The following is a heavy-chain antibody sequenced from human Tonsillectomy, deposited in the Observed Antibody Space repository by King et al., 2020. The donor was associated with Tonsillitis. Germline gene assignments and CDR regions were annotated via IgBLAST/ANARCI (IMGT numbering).Heavy chain of an antibody. J-gene: IGHJ5*02. D-gene: IGHD1-26*01. Sequence: VQLVESGGGLVQPGGSLRLSCAASGFTFSSYAMSWVRQAPGKGLVWVSAIIGSGGGPYYADSVKGRFTISRDNSKNTLNLQMNSLRAEDTAVYYCAKGTWAYSGSMFDPWGQGTLVTVSS. CDR3: AKGTWAYSGSMFDP. V-gene: IGHV3-23*04. CDR1: GFTFSSYA. CDR2: IIGSGGGP.